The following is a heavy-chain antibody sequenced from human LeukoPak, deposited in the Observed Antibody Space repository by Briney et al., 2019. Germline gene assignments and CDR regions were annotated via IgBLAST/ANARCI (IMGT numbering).Heavy chain of an antibody. CDR2: INPNSGDT. CDR3: AKVHGQIYSGSYSLDY. V-gene: IGHV1-2*02. D-gene: IGHD1-26*01. J-gene: IGHJ4*02. Sequence: ASVKVSCKVSGYTFTDYYMHWVRQAPGQGLEWMGWINPNSGDTSYTQTFQGRVTMTRDTSINTAYMGLSSLRSDDTAVYYCAKVHGQIYSGSYSLDYWGQGTLVTVSS. CDR1: GYTFTDYY.